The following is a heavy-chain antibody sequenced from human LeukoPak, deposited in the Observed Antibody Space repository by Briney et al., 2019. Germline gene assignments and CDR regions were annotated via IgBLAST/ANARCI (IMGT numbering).Heavy chain of an antibody. CDR2: IYYSGST. V-gene: IGHV4-59*12. Sequence: PSETLSLTCTVSGGSIRSYYWSWIRQPPGKGLEWIGYIYYSGSTNYNPSLKSRVTISVDTSKNQFSLKLSSVTAADTAVYYCARVKAAGVRALLRGGYWGQGTLVTVSS. CDR3: ARVKAAGVRALLRGGY. CDR1: GGSIRSYY. D-gene: IGHD6-13*01. J-gene: IGHJ4*02.